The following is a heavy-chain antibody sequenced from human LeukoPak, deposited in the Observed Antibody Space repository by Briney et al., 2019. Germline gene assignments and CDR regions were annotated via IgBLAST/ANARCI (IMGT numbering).Heavy chain of an antibody. V-gene: IGHV3-20*04. J-gene: IGHJ3*02. CDR3: ARTGSSAGWSDDAFDI. CDR1: GFTFDDYG. D-gene: IGHD6-19*01. CDR2: INWDGGST. Sequence: GGSLRLSCAASGFTFDDYGMSWARQAPGKGLEWVSGINWDGGSTGYADSVKGRFTISRDNAKNFLYLQMNSLRAEDTALYYCARTGSSAGWSDDAFDIWGQGTMVTVSS.